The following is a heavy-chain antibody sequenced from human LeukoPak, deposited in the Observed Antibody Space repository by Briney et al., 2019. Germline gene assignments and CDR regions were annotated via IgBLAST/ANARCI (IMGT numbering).Heavy chain of an antibody. CDR3: AIIAAAGLN. CDR2: IYYSGST. J-gene: IGHJ4*02. Sequence: SETLSLTCTVSGGSISSYYWSWIRQPPGKGLEWIGSIYYSGSTYYNPSLKSRVTISVDASKNQFSLKLSSVTAADTAVYYCAIIAAAGLNWGQGTLVTVSS. V-gene: IGHV4-59*12. D-gene: IGHD6-13*01. CDR1: GGSISSYY.